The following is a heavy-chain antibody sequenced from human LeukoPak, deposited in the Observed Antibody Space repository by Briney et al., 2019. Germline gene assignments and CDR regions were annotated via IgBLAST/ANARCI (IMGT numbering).Heavy chain of an antibody. CDR1: GFTFSSYA. V-gene: IGHV3-30-3*01. J-gene: IGHJ4*02. CDR2: ISYDGSNK. CDR3: AREVGNEVFGFDY. Sequence: GGSLRLSCAASGFTFSSYAMHWVRQAPGKGLEWVAVISYDGSNKYYADSVKGRFTISRDNSKNTLYLQMNSLSAEDTAVYYCAREVGNEVFGFDYWGQGTLVTVSS. D-gene: IGHD1-1*01.